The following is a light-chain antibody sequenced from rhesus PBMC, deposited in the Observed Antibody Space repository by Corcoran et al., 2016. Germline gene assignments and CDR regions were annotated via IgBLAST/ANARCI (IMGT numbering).Light chain of an antibody. Sequence: DIVLTQSPATLSLSPGERATLSCRASQSVRNSLAWYQQMPGQVPRLLIYDSSTRVSGIPGRISGSGSGTDFTLTISSLEPEDFGIYYCQHYITWPRTFGQGPKVEVK. J-gene: IGKJ1*01. V-gene: IGKV3-42*03. CDR2: DSS. CDR1: QSVRNS. CDR3: QHYITWPRT.